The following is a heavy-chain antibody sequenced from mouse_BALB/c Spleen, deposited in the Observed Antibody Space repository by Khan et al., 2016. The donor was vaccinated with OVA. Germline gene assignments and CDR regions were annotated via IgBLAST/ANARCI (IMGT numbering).Heavy chain of an antibody. CDR1: GISLTSYG. CDR2: IWAGGST. CDR3: ARIEDI. J-gene: IGHJ2*01. D-gene: IGHD1-3*01. Sequence: QVQLKESGPGVVASSQSLSITCTVTGISLTSYGVHWVRQPPGKGLEWLGVIWAGGSTNYNSALMSRLSISKDNSKSKVFLKMNSLQTDDTAMYYCARIEDIWGQGTTLTVSS. V-gene: IGHV2-9*02.